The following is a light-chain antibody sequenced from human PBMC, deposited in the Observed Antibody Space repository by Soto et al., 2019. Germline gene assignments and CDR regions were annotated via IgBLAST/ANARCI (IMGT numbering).Light chain of an antibody. CDR3: AAWDDRLNGVV. V-gene: IGLV1-44*01. CDR1: SSNIGSYT. CDR2: NNN. J-gene: IGLJ2*01. Sequence: QSVLTQPPSASGTPGQRVTISCSGSSSNIGSYTVNWYQQLPGTAPKLLMYNNNQRPSGVPDRFSGSKSGTSASLAISGLQSEDEADYYGAAWDDRLNGVVFGGGTKLTVL.